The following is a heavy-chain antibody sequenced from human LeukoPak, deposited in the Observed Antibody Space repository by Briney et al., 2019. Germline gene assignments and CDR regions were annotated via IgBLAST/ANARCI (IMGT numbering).Heavy chain of an antibody. CDR2: IYYSGST. V-gene: IGHV4-59*12. Sequence: SETLSLTCTVSGASISSYYWSWIRQPPGKGLEWIGYIYYSGSTNYNPSLKSRVTISVDTSKNQFSLKLSSVTAADTAVYYCARRAYSSSSTFDYWGQGTLVTVSS. D-gene: IGHD6-13*01. CDR1: GASISSYY. J-gene: IGHJ4*02. CDR3: ARRAYSSSSTFDY.